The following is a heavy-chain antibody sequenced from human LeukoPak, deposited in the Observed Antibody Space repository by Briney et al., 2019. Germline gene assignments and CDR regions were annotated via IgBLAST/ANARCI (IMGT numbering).Heavy chain of an antibody. V-gene: IGHV1-2*02. D-gene: IGHD3-22*01. CDR2: INPNSGGT. CDR1: GYTFTGYY. CDR3: ARTVVIRNYGMDV. Sequence: ASVKVSCKASGYTFTGYYMHWVRQAPGQGLEWMGWINPNSGGTNYAQKFQGRVTMTRDTSISTAYMELSSLRSEDTAVYYCARTVVIRNYGMDVWGQGTTVTVSS. J-gene: IGHJ6*02.